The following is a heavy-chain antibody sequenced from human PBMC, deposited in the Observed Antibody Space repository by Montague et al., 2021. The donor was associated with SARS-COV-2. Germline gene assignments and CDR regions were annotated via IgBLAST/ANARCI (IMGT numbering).Heavy chain of an antibody. CDR1: GFTVSSNY. CDR3: ARDRRGYLDY. V-gene: IGHV3-53*04. CDR2: IYNDGST. J-gene: IGHJ4*02. Sequence: SLRLSCAASGFTVSSNYMSWVRQAPGKGLEWVSVIYNDGSTYYADSVKGRFTISRHNSKNTLYLQMNSLRAEDTAMYYCARDRRGYLDYWGQGTLVTVSS.